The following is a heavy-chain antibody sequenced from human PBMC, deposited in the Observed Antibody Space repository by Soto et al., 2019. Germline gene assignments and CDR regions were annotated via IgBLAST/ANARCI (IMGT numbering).Heavy chain of an antibody. CDR1: GFTFSDYC. Sequence: EVQLVESGGGLVKPGGSLRLSCAASGFTFSDYCMNCVRQAPGKGLEWVSSISSSSSYICYPDSVKGRFTISRDNAKNSRYLQRNSLRVEDRAVYYCDSSIATRPGPNDAFEVWGQGTMVTVS. CDR2: ISSSSSYI. D-gene: IGHD6-6*01. CDR3: DSSIATRPGPNDAFEV. J-gene: IGHJ3*01. V-gene: IGHV3-21*01.